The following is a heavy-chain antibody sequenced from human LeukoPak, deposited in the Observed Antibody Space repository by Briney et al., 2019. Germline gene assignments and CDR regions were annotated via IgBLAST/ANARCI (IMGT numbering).Heavy chain of an antibody. CDR3: ARGLGAARLFDY. V-gene: IGHV4-31*03. J-gene: IGHJ4*02. CDR1: GGSISSGGYY. CDR2: IYYSGST. Sequence: RTSETLSLTCTVSGGSISSGGYYWSWIRQHPGKGLEWIGYIYYSGSTYYNPSLKSRVTISVDTSKNQFSLKLSSVTAADTAVYYCARGLGAARLFDYWGQGTLVTVSS. D-gene: IGHD6-6*01.